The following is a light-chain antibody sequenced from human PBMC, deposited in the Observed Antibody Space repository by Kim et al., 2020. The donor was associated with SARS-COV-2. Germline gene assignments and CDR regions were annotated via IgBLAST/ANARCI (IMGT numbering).Light chain of an antibody. CDR3: LQDYNYPYT. J-gene: IGKJ2*01. V-gene: IGKV1-6*01. Sequence: SASVGDRVTLTCRASQGIRRDLGWYQQKPGKAPKLLIFAASDLHSGVPSRFSGSASGTEFTLTITNLQPEDFATYYCLQDYNYPYTFGQGTKLEI. CDR2: AAS. CDR1: QGIRRD.